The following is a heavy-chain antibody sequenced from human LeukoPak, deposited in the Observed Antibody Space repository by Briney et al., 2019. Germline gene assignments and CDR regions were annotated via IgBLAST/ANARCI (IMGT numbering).Heavy chain of an antibody. CDR3: ARGRYSSSWYYGMDYFDY. CDR2: INHSGST. CDR1: GGSFSGYY. V-gene: IGHV4-34*01. J-gene: IGHJ4*02. Sequence: SETLSLACAVYGGSFSGYYWSWIRQPPGKGLEWIGEINHSGSTNYNPSLKSRVTISVDTSKNQFSLKLSSVTAADTAVYYCARGRYSSSWYYGMDYFDYWGQGTLVTVSS. D-gene: IGHD6-13*01.